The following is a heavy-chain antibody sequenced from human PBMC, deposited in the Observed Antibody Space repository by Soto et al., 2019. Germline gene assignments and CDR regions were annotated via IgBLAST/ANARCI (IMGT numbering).Heavy chain of an antibody. Sequence: PGGSLRLSCTGSGFTFGDLAMTWVRQAPGKGLEWVGCMRTKCNGGITEYGASVKGRFINSRVNSKSNAYLRMNTLKTEYIAVYYCTRSDYSYDSGSYDPFDSWGQGTLVTVSS. J-gene: IGHJ4*02. CDR3: TRSDYSYDSGSYDPFDS. CDR1: GFTFGDLA. CDR2: MRTKCNGGIT. V-gene: IGHV3-49*04. D-gene: IGHD3-10*01.